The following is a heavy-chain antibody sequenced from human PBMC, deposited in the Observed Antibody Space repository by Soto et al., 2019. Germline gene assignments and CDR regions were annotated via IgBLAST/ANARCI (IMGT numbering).Heavy chain of an antibody. CDR2: IYYSGST. V-gene: IGHV4-30-4*01. J-gene: IGHJ4*02. CDR1: GGSISSGDYY. CDR3: AGAIAARSFDFDY. D-gene: IGHD6-6*01. Sequence: QVQLQESGPGLVKPSQTLSLTCTVSGGSISSGDYYWSWIRQPPGKGLEWIGYIYYSGSTYYHPSLKSRVTISVDTSKNQCSLKLSSVTAADTAVYYCAGAIAARSFDFDYWGQGTLVTFSS.